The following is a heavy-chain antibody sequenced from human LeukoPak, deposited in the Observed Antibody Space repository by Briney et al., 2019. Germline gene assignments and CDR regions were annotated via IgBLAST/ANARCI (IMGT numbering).Heavy chain of an antibody. J-gene: IGHJ4*02. V-gene: IGHV3-49*04. CDR3: TRDRVYYYGSGSYYNAELDY. Sequence: GGSLRLSCAASGFTFSSYALSWVRPAPGKGLEWVGFIRSKAYGGTIEYAASVKGRFTISRDDSKSIAYLQMNSLKTEDTAVYYCTRDRVYYYGSGSYYNAELDYWGQGTLVTVSS. D-gene: IGHD3-10*01. CDR1: GFTFSSYA. CDR2: IRSKAYGGTI.